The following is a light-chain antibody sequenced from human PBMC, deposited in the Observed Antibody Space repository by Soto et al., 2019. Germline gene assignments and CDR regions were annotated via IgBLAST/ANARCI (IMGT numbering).Light chain of an antibody. CDR3: QQSYSTLT. CDR2: AAS. CDR1: QSISSY. J-gene: IGKJ3*01. Sequence: DIQMTQSPSSLSASVGDRVTITCRASQSISSYLNWYQQKPGKAPKLLIYAASSLQSGVPSRFSCSGSGTDFTLTISRLQPEDFATYYCQQSYSTLTFGPGTKVDIK. V-gene: IGKV1-39*01.